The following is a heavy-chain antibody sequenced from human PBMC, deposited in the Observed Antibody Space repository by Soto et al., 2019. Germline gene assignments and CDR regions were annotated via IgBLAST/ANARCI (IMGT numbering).Heavy chain of an antibody. J-gene: IGHJ4*02. D-gene: IGHD6-13*01. Sequence: QVQLVQSGAEVKKPGASVKVTCKASGYTFSDYGIGWVRQAPGQVLEWMGWISGYNGNTNYAQKIQGRVTMNRDTSTITAQMELRSLRSDDTAVYDCARALGIAAGQDYWGQGTLVTVSS. CDR1: GYTFSDYG. CDR3: ARALGIAAGQDY. V-gene: IGHV1-18*01. CDR2: ISGYNGNT.